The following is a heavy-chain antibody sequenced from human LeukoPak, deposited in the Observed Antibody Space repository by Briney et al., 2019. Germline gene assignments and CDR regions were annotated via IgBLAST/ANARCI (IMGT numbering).Heavy chain of an antibody. D-gene: IGHD3-10*01. V-gene: IGHV3-11*06. CDR1: GFVFSDYY. CDR3: ASGSPPSRLVRGDPPIET. Sequence: GGSLRLSCAASGFVFSDYYMSWIRQTPGKGLEWISYISTTSSYTYYADSVKGRFTVSRDNAKNSVYLQMNSLRAEDSGVYYCASGSPPSRLVRGDPPIETWGRGTRVTVSS. CDR2: ISTTSSYT. J-gene: IGHJ4*02.